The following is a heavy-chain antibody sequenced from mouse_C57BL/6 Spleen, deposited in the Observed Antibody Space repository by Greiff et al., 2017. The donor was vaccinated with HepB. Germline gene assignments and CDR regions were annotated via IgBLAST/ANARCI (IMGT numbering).Heavy chain of an antibody. CDR1: GFTFSSYA. CDR3: TRRGVYDGYYVGYFDV. D-gene: IGHD2-3*01. CDR2: ISSGGDYI. V-gene: IGHV5-9-1*02. J-gene: IGHJ1*03. Sequence: EVKVVESGEGLVKPGGSLKLSCAASGFTFSSYAMSWVRQTPEKRLEWVAYISSGGDYIYYADTVKGRFTISRDNARNTLYLQMSSLKSEDTAMYYCTRRGVYDGYYVGYFDVWGTGTTVTVSS.